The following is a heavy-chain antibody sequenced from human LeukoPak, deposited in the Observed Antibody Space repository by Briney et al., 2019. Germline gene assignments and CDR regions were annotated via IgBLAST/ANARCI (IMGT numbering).Heavy chain of an antibody. D-gene: IGHD2-2*01. J-gene: IGHJ4*02. CDR1: GGSFSGYY. Sequence: PSVTLSLTCAVYGGSFSGYYWTWIRQPPGKGLEWIGEIHHSGSANYNPSLKSRVTMSVDTSKSQFSLKLSSVTAADTAVYYRARAPYCSSTTCFGSYYNLGYWGQGTLVTVSS. CDR3: ARAPYCSSTTCFGSYYNLGY. V-gene: IGHV4-34*01. CDR2: IHHSGSA.